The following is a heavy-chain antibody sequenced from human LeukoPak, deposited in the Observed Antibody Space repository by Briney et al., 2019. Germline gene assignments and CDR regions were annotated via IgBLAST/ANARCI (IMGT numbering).Heavy chain of an antibody. CDR3: ARVAVAGRFDY. Sequence: GGSLRLSCAASGFTFSSYAMHWVRQAPGKGLEWVAVISYDGSNKYYADSVKGRFTISRDNSKNTLYLQMNSLRAEDTAVYYCARVAVAGRFDYWAREPWSPSPQ. V-gene: IGHV3-30*04. J-gene: IGHJ4*02. D-gene: IGHD6-19*01. CDR2: ISYDGSNK. CDR1: GFTFSSYA.